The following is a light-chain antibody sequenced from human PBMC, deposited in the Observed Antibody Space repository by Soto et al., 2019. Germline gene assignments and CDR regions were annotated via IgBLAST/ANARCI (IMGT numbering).Light chain of an antibody. CDR2: DAS. V-gene: IGKV1-5*01. J-gene: IGKJ1*01. CDR3: QQYNSYSRT. Sequence: DIQMTQSPSTLSASVGDRVSVTCRASQSISNWLAWYQQKPGKAPKLLIYDASGLESGVPSRFSGSGSGTEFTLTISSLQPDDFATYYCQQYNSYSRTFGQGTKVDIK. CDR1: QSISNW.